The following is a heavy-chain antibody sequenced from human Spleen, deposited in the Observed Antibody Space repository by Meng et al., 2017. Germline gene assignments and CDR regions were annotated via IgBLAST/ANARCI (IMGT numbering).Heavy chain of an antibody. CDR3: ANDLIPVSWAYGMDV. D-gene: IGHD3-16*01. V-gene: IGHV1-18*01. Sequence: ASVNVSCKASGYRFFSYGVSWVRQAPGQGLEWLGWISVYNGETNYAQNFQGRVAMTTDTATSTAYMELRSLRSDDTDVYYCANDLIPVSWAYGMDVWGQGTTVTVSS. CDR1: GYRFFSYG. J-gene: IGHJ6*02. CDR2: ISVYNGET.